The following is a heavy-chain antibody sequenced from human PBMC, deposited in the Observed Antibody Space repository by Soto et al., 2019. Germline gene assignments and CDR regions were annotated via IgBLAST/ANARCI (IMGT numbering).Heavy chain of an antibody. V-gene: IGHV3-23*05. J-gene: IGHJ4*02. CDR2: IYGSGRGI. CDR3: AKDAVYNDGLWLMDH. CDR1: GLPHSSFA. Sequence: PGGSLRLSCTASGLPHSSFAMMWVRRAPGKGLECVSGIYGSGRGIEYADSVKGRFTISRDNSKNTVYLQMTDLRADDTAVYYCAKDAVYNDGLWLMDHWGQGTQVTVS. D-gene: IGHD2-21*01.